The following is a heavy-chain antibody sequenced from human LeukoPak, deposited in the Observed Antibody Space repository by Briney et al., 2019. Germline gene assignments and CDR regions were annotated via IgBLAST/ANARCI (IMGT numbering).Heavy chain of an antibody. CDR3: AKGDSGYETNPFDY. J-gene: IGHJ4*02. CDR2: ISGSGGST. D-gene: IGHD5-12*01. Sequence: GGSLRLSCAASGFTFSSYDMSWVRQAPGKGLEWVSAISGSGGSTYYADSVKGRFTISRDNSKSTLYLQMNSLRAEDTAVYYCAKGDSGYETNPFDYWGQGTLVTVSS. CDR1: GFTFSSYD. V-gene: IGHV3-23*01.